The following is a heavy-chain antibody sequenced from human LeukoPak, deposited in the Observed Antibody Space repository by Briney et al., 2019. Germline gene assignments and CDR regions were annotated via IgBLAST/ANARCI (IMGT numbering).Heavy chain of an antibody. J-gene: IGHJ5*02. CDR1: GFIVSGDY. V-gene: IGHV3-23*01. Sequence: GGSLTLPCAVSGFIVSGDYMNWVRQAPGKGLECVSAVSGSGGSTYYTDSVKGRFTISRDNSKNTLYLQMNSLRAEDTAVYYCAKDWRYMVRGAYNWFDPWGQGTLVTVSS. D-gene: IGHD3-10*01. CDR2: VSGSGGST. CDR3: AKDWRYMVRGAYNWFDP.